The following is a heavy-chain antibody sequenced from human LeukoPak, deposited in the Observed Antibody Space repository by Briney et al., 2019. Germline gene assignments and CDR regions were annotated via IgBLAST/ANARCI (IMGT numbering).Heavy chain of an antibody. Sequence: PGGSLRLSCAASRFTFNTYAMSWVRQAPGKGLEWVSAISGSGSATYYRDSVKGRFTISRDNSKNTLYLQMNGLRAEDTAVYYCAKDMPGGPLDYWGQGTLVTVSS. CDR2: ISGSGSAT. D-gene: IGHD2-2*01. J-gene: IGHJ4*02. V-gene: IGHV3-23*01. CDR1: RFTFNTYA. CDR3: AKDMPGGPLDY.